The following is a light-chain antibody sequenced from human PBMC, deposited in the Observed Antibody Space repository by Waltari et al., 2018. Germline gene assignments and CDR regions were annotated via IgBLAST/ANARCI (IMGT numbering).Light chain of an antibody. CDR1: RGHSNHA. J-gene: IGLJ3*02. V-gene: IGLV4-69*01. Sequence: QLVLTQAPSTSASLAASAKLTCTLTRGHSNHAITWHQQQPEKGPRYLMRLNSDGSHTRGDGIPVRFSGSSSGAERYLIISSLQSEDEADYYCQTWTTGIWVFDGGTKLTVL. CDR3: QTWTTGIWV. CDR2: LNSDGSH.